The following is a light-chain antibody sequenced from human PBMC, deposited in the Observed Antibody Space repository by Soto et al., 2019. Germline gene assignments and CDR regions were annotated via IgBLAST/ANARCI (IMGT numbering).Light chain of an antibody. V-gene: IGLV1-40*01. CDR2: GNS. J-gene: IGLJ2*01. CDR1: SSNIGAGYD. CDR3: QSYDSSLSGVV. Sequence: QSVLTQPPSVSGAPGQRVTISCTGSSSNIGAGYDVQWYQQLPGTAPKVLIYGNSNRPSAVPDRFSGSKSGTSASLAITGLQAEDEADDYGQSYDSSLSGVVFGGGTKLT.